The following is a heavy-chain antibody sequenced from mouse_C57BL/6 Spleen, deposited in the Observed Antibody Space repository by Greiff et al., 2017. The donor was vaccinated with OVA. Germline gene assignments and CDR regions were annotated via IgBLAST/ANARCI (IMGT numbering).Heavy chain of an antibody. CDR1: GFTFSSYA. J-gene: IGHJ2*01. CDR3: ARDRSSYFDY. D-gene: IGHD1-1*01. Sequence: EVMLVESGGGLVKPGGSLKLSCAASGFTFSSYAMSWVRQTPEKRLEWVATISDGGSYTYYPDNVKGRFTISRDNAKNNLYLQMSHLKSEDTAMYYCARDRSSYFDYWGQGTTLTVSS. V-gene: IGHV5-4*01. CDR2: ISDGGSYT.